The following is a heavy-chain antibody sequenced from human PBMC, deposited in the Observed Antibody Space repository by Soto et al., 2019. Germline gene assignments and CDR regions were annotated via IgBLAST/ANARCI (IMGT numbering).Heavy chain of an antibody. J-gene: IGHJ6*03. Sequence: TLSLTCTVSGGSISSSSYYWGWIRQPPGKGLEWIGSIYYSGSTYYNPSLKSRVTISVDTSKNQFSLKLSSVTAADTAVYYCACRGTNYGDYDYYYYMDVWGKGTTVTVSS. CDR3: ACRGTNYGDYDYYYYMDV. D-gene: IGHD4-17*01. CDR2: IYYSGST. V-gene: IGHV4-39*01. CDR1: GGSISSSSYY.